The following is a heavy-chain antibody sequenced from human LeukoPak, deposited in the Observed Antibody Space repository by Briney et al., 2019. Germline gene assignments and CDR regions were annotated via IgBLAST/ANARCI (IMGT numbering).Heavy chain of an antibody. CDR1: GGSFSGYY. CDR2: INHSGST. V-gene: IGHV4-34*01. J-gene: IGHJ5*02. CDR3: ARGFNVVRHWFDP. Sequence: PSETLSLTCAVYGGSFSGYYWSWIRQPPGKGLEWIGEINHSGSTNYNPSLKSRVTIPVDTSKNQFSLKLSSVTAADTAVYYCARGFNVVRHWFDPWGQGTLVTVSS. D-gene: IGHD3-22*01.